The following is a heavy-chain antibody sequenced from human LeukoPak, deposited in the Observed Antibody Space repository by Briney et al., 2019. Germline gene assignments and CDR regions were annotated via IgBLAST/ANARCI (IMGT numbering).Heavy chain of an antibody. V-gene: IGHV4-61*08. CDR1: GGSISSGGYY. J-gene: IGHJ6*02. Sequence: SETLSLTCTVSGGSISSGGYYWSWIRQPPGKGLEWIGYIYDSGSTNYNPSLKSRVTISVDTSKNQFSLKLSSVTAADTAVYYCARENTGYYYYGMDVWGQGTTVTVSS. CDR2: IYDSGST. D-gene: IGHD1-14*01. CDR3: ARENTGYYYYGMDV.